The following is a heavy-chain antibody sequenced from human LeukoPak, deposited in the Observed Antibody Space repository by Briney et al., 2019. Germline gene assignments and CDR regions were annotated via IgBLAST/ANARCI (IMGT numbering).Heavy chain of an antibody. CDR1: GFTFSSYA. D-gene: IGHD3-22*01. V-gene: IGHV3-30-3*01. CDR3: ATEGYYDSSGMLY. J-gene: IGHJ4*02. Sequence: GGSLRLSCAASGFTFSSYAMHWVRQAPGKGLEWVALISYDGSNKYYADSVKGRFTISRDNSKNTLYLQMNSLRAEDTAVYYCATEGYYDSSGMLYWGQGTLVTVSS. CDR2: ISYDGSNK.